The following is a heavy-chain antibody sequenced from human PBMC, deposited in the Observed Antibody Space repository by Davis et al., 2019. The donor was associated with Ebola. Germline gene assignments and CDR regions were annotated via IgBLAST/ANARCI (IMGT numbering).Heavy chain of an antibody. V-gene: IGHV3-9*01. J-gene: IGHJ6*04. CDR2: ISWNSGSI. Sequence: SLKISCAASGFTFDDYAMHWVRQAPGKGLEWVSGISWNSGSIGYADSVKGRFTISRDNAKNSLYLQMNSLRAEDTALYYCAKDKSKVYYYYYGMDVWGKGTTVTVSS. CDR3: AKDKSKVYYYYYGMDV. CDR1: GFTFDDYA.